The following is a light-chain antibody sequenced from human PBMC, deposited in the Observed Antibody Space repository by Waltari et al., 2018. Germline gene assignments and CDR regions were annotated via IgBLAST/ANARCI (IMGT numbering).Light chain of an antibody. J-gene: IGLJ3*02. V-gene: IGLV1-44*01. CDR1: SSNIGSNT. Sequence: QSVLTQPPSASGTPGQRFTISCSGSSSNIGSNTVNWYQQLPGTAPKLLIYSNNQRPSGVPDRFSGSKSGTSASLAISGLQSEDEADYYCAAWDDSLNGHWVFGGGTKLTVL. CDR3: AAWDDSLNGHWV. CDR2: SNN.